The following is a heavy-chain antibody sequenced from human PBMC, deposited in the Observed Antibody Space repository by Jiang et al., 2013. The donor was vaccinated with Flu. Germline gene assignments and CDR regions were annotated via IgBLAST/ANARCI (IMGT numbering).Heavy chain of an antibody. CDR2: IYPDDSQA. CDR1: GDSFTKNW. J-gene: IGHJ5*02. CDR3: ARLVGDCRRNNCGFERHWFDP. D-gene: IGHD2-15*01. V-gene: IGHV5-51*01. Sequence: GAEVKKPGESLKISCKGSGDSFTKNWIGWVRQMPGKGLEWMGIIYPDDSQARYSPSFQGQVTMSADKSISTAYLQWSSLKASDSAMYFCARLVGDCRRNNCGFERHWFDPWGQGTLV.